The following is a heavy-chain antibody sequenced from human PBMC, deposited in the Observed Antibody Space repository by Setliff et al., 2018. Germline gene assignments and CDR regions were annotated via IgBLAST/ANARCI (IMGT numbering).Heavy chain of an antibody. V-gene: IGHV4-39*01. CDR3: ARHKSNGSGSYSSLYMDV. Sequence: PSETLSLTCRVSGGSISSGNYYWGLIRQPPGKGLEWVATIYYSGSTYYNPSLKSRLIISVDAPDNQFSVKLSSVTAADTAVYYCARHKSNGSGSYSSLYMDVWGKGIMVTVSS. CDR1: GGSISSGNYY. D-gene: IGHD3-10*01. J-gene: IGHJ6*03. CDR2: IYYSGST.